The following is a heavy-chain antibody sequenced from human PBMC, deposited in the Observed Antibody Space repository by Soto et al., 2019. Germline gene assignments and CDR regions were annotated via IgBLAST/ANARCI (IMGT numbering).Heavy chain of an antibody. CDR2: IWSDGSKK. Sequence: QVQLVESGGGVVQPGRSLSLSCAASGFTFSNDGTHWVRQAPGKGPEWAAVIWSDGSKKYYADSVKGRFTISRDNSKNTLYLQMNSLRAEDTAVYYCASALETGDYWGQGTLVTVSS. D-gene: IGHD3-10*01. CDR1: GFTFSNDG. V-gene: IGHV3-33*01. J-gene: IGHJ4*02. CDR3: ASALETGDY.